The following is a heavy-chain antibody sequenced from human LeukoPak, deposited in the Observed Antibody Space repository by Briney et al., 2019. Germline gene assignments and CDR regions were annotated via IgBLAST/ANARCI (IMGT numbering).Heavy chain of an antibody. CDR2: IYYSGST. J-gene: IGHJ4*02. CDR1: GGSISSGGYY. D-gene: IGHD2-15*01. V-gene: IGHV4-61*08. Sequence: SQTLSLTCTVSGGSISSGGYYWSWIRQPPGKGLEWIGYIYYSGSTNYNPSLKTRVTMSMDTSKNQFSLNLSSVTAADTAVYYCARGYCSGGSCPFDYWGQGSQVTVSS. CDR3: ARGYCSGGSCPFDY.